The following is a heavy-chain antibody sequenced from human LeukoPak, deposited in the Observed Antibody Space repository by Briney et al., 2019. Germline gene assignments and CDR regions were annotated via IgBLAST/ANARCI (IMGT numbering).Heavy chain of an antibody. J-gene: IGHJ4*02. CDR2: ISGSAGST. Sequence: PGGSLRLSCAASGFSFTNYAMSWVRQAPGKGLEWFSCISGSAGSTYYADSVKGRFTISRDNSKSTLYLQMKSLRAEDTAVYYCAKAGYGGSDGSGYCSSYFDFWGQGTPVSVSS. CDR3: AKAGYGGSDGSGYCSSYFDF. CDR1: GFSFTNYA. D-gene: IGHD3-22*01. V-gene: IGHV3-23*01.